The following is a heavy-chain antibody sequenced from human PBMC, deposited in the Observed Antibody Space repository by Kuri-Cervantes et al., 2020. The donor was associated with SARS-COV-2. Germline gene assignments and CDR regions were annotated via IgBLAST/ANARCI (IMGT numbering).Heavy chain of an antibody. J-gene: IGHJ4*02. CDR2: ISYDGSNK. CDR1: GFTFSSYA. D-gene: IGHD6-13*01. Sequence: GESLKISCAASGFTFSSYAMHWVRQAPGKGLEWVAVISYDGSNKYYADSVKGRFTISRDNSKNTLYLQMNSLRAEDTAVYYCAKDWGFTGYSSSWCMLDYWGQGALVTVSS. CDR3: AKDWGFTGYSSSWCMLDY. V-gene: IGHV3-30-3*01.